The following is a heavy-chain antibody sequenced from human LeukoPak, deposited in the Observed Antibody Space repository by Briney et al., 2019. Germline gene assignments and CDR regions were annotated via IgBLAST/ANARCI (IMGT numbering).Heavy chain of an antibody. Sequence: ASVKVSCTASGYTFTSYHMHWVRQAPGQGLEWMGLINLSGGSTTYAQRFQGRVTLTRDTSTSTVYMKLSSLRSEDTAVYYCARDYVDDIPMIKDYWGQGTLVTVSS. V-gene: IGHV1-46*01. D-gene: IGHD2-8*01. CDR1: GYTFTSYH. J-gene: IGHJ4*02. CDR3: ARDYVDDIPMIKDY. CDR2: INLSGGST.